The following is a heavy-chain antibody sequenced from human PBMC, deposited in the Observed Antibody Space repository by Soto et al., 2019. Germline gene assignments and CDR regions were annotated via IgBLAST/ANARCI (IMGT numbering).Heavy chain of an antibody. CDR3: AKDYYYDSSGCKDY. CDR1: GFTFDDYA. D-gene: IGHD3-22*01. V-gene: IGHV3-9*01. Sequence: EVQLVESGGGLVQPGRSLRLSCAASGFTFDDYAMHWVRQAPGKGLEWVSGISWNSGSIGYADSVKGRFTISRDNAKNSLYLQMNSLRAEDTALYYCAKDYYYDSSGCKDYWGQGTLVTVSS. CDR2: ISWNSGSI. J-gene: IGHJ4*02.